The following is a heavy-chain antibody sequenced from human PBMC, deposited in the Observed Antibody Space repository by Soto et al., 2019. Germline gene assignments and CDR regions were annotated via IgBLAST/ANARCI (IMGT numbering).Heavy chain of an antibody. J-gene: IGHJ5*02. CDR3: VRDVAWVIDWSARIRDDRFGL. CDR2: ISGYSGST. Sequence: ASVKVSCKTSGYIFSTSGMTWVRQAPGQGLEYMGYISGYSGSTNYAPTFQDRLIVTTDTSTSTVYMELRSLRPDDTAVYYCVRDVAWVIDWSARIRDDRFGLWGQGTLVTVSS. V-gene: IGHV1-18*01. CDR1: GYIFSTSG. D-gene: IGHD3-9*01.